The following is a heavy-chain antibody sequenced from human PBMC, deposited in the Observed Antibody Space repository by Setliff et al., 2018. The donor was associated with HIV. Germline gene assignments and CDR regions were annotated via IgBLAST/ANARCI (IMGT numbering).Heavy chain of an antibody. CDR3: ARGWEGGMDY. D-gene: IGHD1-26*01. J-gene: IGHJ4*02. CDR1: GDTFTRYF. CDR2: INPSGGST. Sequence: ASVKVSCKASGDTFTRYFMHCVRQAPGQGLEWLGMINPSGGSTWYAQKLQGRVTMTGDTSTNTLYMDLSSLRSEDTAVYYCARGWEGGMDYWGQGTLVTVSS. V-gene: IGHV1-46*01.